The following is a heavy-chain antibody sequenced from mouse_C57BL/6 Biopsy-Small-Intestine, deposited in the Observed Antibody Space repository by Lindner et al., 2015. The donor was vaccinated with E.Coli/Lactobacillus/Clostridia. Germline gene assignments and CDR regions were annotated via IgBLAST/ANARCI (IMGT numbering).Heavy chain of an antibody. D-gene: IGHD1-1*02. Sequence: SVKVSCKASGYTFTNYAIHWVRQAPDKGLSGWDGSTLGKGNTKYSQKFQDRLTITGDTSASTADMELSRLRSEDTAVYYCASRPYYASGSYPSPFDYWGQGTLITVSS. CDR1: GYTFTNYA. CDR3: ASRPYYASGSYPSPFDY. J-gene: IGHJ2*01. CDR2: STLGKGNT. V-gene: IGHV1-84*02.